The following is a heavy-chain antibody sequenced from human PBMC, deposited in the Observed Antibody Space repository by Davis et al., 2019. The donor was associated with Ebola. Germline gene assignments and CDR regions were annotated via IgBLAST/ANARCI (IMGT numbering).Heavy chain of an antibody. CDR2: IYYSGST. CDR1: GDSISSYY. J-gene: IGHJ5*02. D-gene: IGHD6-6*01. Sequence: SETLSLTCTVSGDSISSYYWSWIRQPPGKGLEWIGYIYYSGSTNYNPSLKSRVTISVDTSKNQFSLKLSSVTAADTAVYYCARDRSRAAARRWFDPWGQGTLVTVSS. V-gene: IGHV4-59*12. CDR3: ARDRSRAAARRWFDP.